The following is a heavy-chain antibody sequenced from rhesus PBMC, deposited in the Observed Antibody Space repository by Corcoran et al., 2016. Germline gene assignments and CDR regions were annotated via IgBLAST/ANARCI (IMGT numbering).Heavy chain of an antibody. Sequence: QLQLQESGPGLVKPSATLSLTCAVSGGSVSSSNWWSWLRQPPGKGLEWIGRISGSGGSTSYNPSLTSRVTISTDTSKNQCSLKLSSGTAADTAVYYCASVSSWRHFDYWGQGVLVTVSS. CDR3: ASVSSWRHFDY. CDR2: ISGSGGST. D-gene: IGHD6-13*01. CDR1: GGSVSSSNW. J-gene: IGHJ4*01. V-gene: IGHV4-57*01.